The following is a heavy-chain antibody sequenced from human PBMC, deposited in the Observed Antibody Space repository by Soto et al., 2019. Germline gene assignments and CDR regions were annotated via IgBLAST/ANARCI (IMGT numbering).Heavy chain of an antibody. CDR3: AKGPTIFGVSSSYSFYYGLDV. D-gene: IGHD3-3*01. V-gene: IGHV3-23*01. CDR2: ISNSGAST. J-gene: IGHJ6*02. CDR1: RITFSSFA. Sequence: GGSLRLSCDASRITFSSFAMSWVRQAPGKGLEWVSAISNSGASTYSADSVKGRFTISRDNSKNTLYLQMNSLRAEDTAVYYCAKGPTIFGVSSSYSFYYGLDVWGQGTTVTVSS.